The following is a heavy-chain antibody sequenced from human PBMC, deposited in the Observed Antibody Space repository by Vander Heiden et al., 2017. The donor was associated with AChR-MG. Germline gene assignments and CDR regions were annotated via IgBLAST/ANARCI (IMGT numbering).Heavy chain of an antibody. J-gene: IGHJ4*02. CDR3: ARDSPDDFWSGRFDY. CDR1: GSTFSSYA. V-gene: IGHV3-30-3*01. Sequence: QVQLVESGGGGVQPGRSLRLSCPASGSTFSSYAMHWVRQAPGKGLEWVAVISYDGSNKYYADSVKGRFTISRDNSKNTLYLQMNSLRAEDTAVYYCARDSPDDFWSGRFDYWGQGTLVTVSS. D-gene: IGHD3-3*01. CDR2: ISYDGSNK.